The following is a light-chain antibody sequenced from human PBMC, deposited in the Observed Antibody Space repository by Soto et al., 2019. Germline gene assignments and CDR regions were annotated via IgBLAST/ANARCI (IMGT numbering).Light chain of an antibody. CDR3: SSYTSSSTYV. V-gene: IGLV2-14*01. Sequence: QSALTQPASVSGSPGQSITISCTGTSSDVGGYNYVSWYQQHPGKAPKLMIYEVSNRPSGVSNRFSGSKSGNTASLTISGRQAEDEADYYFSSYTSSSTYVFGTGTKVTVL. CDR2: EVS. J-gene: IGLJ1*01. CDR1: SSDVGGYNY.